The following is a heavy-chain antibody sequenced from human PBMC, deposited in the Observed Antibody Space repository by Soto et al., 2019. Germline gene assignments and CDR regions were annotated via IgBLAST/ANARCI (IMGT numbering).Heavy chain of an antibody. Sequence: QVQLQQWGAGLLKPSETLSLTCAVYGGSFSGYYWSWIRQPPGKGLEWIGEINHSGSTNYNPSLKSRVTXAXDXXKHQFSLKLSSVTAADTAVYYCAREYGGNSGTFDYWGQGTLVTVSS. CDR2: INHSGST. CDR3: AREYGGNSGTFDY. D-gene: IGHD2-21*02. CDR1: GGSFSGYY. V-gene: IGHV4-34*01. J-gene: IGHJ4*02.